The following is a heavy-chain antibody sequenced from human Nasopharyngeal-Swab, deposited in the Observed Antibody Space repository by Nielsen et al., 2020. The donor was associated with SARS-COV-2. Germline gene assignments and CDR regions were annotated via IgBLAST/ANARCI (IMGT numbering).Heavy chain of an antibody. Sequence: ASVKVSCKASGYTFTSYAMNWVRQAPGQGLEWMGWINTNTGNPTYAQGFTGRFVFSLDTSVSTAYLQISSLKAEDTAVYYCARTYYDILTEDFDYWGQGTLVTVSS. D-gene: IGHD3-9*01. CDR2: INTNTGNP. CDR3: ARTYYDILTEDFDY. CDR1: GYTFTSYA. J-gene: IGHJ4*02. V-gene: IGHV7-4-1*02.